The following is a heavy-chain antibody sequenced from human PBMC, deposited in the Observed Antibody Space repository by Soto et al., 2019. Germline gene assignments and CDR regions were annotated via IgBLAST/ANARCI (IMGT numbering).Heavy chain of an antibody. Sequence: GGSLRLSCAASGFTFSSYWMHWVRQAPGKGLVWVSRINSDGSSTSYADSVKGRFTISRDNAKNTLYLQMNSLSAEDTAVYYCASGSYYDFWSGYYRWLDYYYYGMDVWGQGTTATVS. D-gene: IGHD3-3*01. CDR2: INSDGSST. V-gene: IGHV3-74*01. J-gene: IGHJ6*02. CDR1: GFTFSSYW. CDR3: ASGSYYDFWSGYYRWLDYYYYGMDV.